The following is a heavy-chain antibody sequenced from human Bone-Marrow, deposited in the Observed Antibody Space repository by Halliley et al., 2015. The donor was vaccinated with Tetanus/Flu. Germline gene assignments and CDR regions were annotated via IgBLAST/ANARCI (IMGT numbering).Heavy chain of an antibody. V-gene: IGHV5-51*01. CDR1: GYSFSDYW. Sequence: QLVQSGAGVKEPGESLKISCKGSGYSFSDYWIDWVRQMPGQGLESMGIIFPGDSETRYGPSFQGQVTISADTSISTAYLQWSSLKASGSGIYFCARRQGIVVSDDNYYCGLGVWGQGTTVTVYS. CDR3: ARRQGIVVSDDNYYCGLGV. CDR2: IFPGDSET. J-gene: IGHJ6*02. D-gene: IGHD2-15*01.